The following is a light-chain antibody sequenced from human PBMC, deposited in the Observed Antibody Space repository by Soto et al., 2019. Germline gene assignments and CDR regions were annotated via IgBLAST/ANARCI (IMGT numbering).Light chain of an antibody. V-gene: IGLV2-14*01. J-gene: IGLJ2*01. CDR1: NSDIGAYDY. Sequence: QSALTQPASVSGSPGQSITISCTGSNSDIGAYDYVSWYQQHPGKPPTLLIYEVTFRPSGVPNRFSGSKSGNTATLTISGLLTEEEADYYCVSYASATLIFGGGTKLTVL. CDR2: EVT. CDR3: VSYASATLI.